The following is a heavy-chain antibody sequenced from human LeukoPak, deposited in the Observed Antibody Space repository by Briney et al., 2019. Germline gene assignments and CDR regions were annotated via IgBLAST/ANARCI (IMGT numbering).Heavy chain of an antibody. CDR3: ARGPPGAIRYYFDY. V-gene: IGHV3-30-3*01. CDR2: ISYDGSNK. J-gene: IGHJ4*02. CDR1: GFTFSSYA. D-gene: IGHD2-21*01. Sequence: GRSLRLSCAASGFTFSSYAMHWVRQAPGKGLEWVAVISYDGSNKYYADSVKGRFTISRDNSKNTLYLQMNSLRAEDTAVYYCARGPPGAIRYYFDYWGQGTLVTVSS.